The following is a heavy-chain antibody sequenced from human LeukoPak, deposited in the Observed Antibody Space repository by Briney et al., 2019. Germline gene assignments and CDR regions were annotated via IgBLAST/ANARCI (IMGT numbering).Heavy chain of an antibody. CDR2: INPNSGGT. Sequence: ASVKVSCKASGYTFTSYGISWVRQAPGQGLEWMGWINPNSGGTKYAQKFQGRVTMTRDMSISTAYMELRRLRSDDTAVYNCARGRLSAGWEIRPKFDYWGQGTLVTVSS. CDR1: GYTFTSYG. V-gene: IGHV1-2*02. J-gene: IGHJ4*02. D-gene: IGHD1-26*01. CDR3: ARGRLSAGWEIRPKFDY.